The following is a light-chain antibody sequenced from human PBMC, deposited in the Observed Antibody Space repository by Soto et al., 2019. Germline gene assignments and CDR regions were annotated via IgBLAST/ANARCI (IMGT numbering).Light chain of an antibody. CDR2: DVS. CDR1: QSVSSSY. Sequence: EIVLTQSPGTLSLSPGERATLSCRSSQSVSSSYLAWYQHKPGQAPRLLIYDVSSRATGIPDRFSSSGSGTDFTLTISRLEPEDVALYYCQQYGSSPTFGQGTKVEIK. V-gene: IGKV3-20*01. J-gene: IGKJ1*01. CDR3: QQYGSSPT.